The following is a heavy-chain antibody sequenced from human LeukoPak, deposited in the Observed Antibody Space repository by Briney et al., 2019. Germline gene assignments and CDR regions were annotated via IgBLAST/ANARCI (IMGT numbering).Heavy chain of an antibody. V-gene: IGHV5-51*01. CDR3: ALSSGAYDSAGYLDY. CDR1: GYSFANYW. J-gene: IGHJ4*02. D-gene: IGHD3-22*01. Sequence: GESLKISCKGSGYSFANYWIGWVRQMPGKGLEWMGIIYPNASDTRYSPSFRGQVTISADKSIATVYLRWNSLKASDTAMYYCALSSGAYDSAGYLDYWGQGTLVTVSS. CDR2: IYPNASDT.